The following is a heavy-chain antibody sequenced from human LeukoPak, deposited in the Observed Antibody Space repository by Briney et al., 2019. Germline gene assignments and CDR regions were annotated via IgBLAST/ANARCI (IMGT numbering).Heavy chain of an antibody. Sequence: SGTPSLTCAVYGGSFSGYYWSWIRQPPGKGLEWIGEINHSGSTNYNPSLKSRVTISVDTSKNQFSLKLSSVTAADTAVYYCARRSRWYNAFDIWGQGTMVTVSS. D-gene: IGHD6-13*01. CDR3: ARRSRWYNAFDI. J-gene: IGHJ3*02. CDR2: INHSGST. V-gene: IGHV4-34*01. CDR1: GGSFSGYY.